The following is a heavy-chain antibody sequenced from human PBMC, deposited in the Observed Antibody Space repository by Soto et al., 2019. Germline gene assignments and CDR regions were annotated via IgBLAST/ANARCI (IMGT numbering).Heavy chain of an antibody. V-gene: IGHV3-7*05. Sequence: EVQLVESGGGLVQPGGSLRLSCAASGFTFSTYWMTWVRQAPGKGLEWVANIKQDGSEKYYVDSVKGRFTISRDNAQNSLSLQMNSLRAEDTAVYYCARVGGSCSSTNCYRPTGPDFWGQGTLVTVSS. CDR2: IKQDGSEK. D-gene: IGHD2-2*02. CDR3: ARVGGSCSSTNCYRPTGPDF. CDR1: GFTFSTYW. J-gene: IGHJ4*02.